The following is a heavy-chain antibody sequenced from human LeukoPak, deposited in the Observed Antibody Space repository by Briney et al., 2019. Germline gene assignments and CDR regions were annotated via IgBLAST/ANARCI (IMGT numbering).Heavy chain of an antibody. J-gene: IGHJ5*02. V-gene: IGHV1-2*02. D-gene: IGHD1-26*01. CDR3: ARGGVNNWFDP. CDR1: GYTFTGYD. Sequence: ASVKVSCKASGYTFTGYDIHWVRQAPAQRLEWMGCINPNSGTDGTNYAQKFQGRVTMTRDTSINTAYMELSRLRSDDTAVYYCARGGVNNWFDPWGQGTLVTVSS. CDR2: INPNSGTDGT.